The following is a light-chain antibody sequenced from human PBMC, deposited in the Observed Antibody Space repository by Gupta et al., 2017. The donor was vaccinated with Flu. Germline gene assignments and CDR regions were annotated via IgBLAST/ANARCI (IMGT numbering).Light chain of an antibody. CDR2: GEN. V-gene: IGLV3-19*01. Sequence: SSALTQDTAVSVALGQTVRITCQGDSLRSYYASWYQQTPGQAPVLVIYGENKRPSGTPDRFSGSRSGNTASLTITGAQAEEEADYYCNSRDSRGNNLWVFGGGTKLTVL. CDR1: SLRSYY. J-gene: IGLJ3*02. CDR3: NSRDSRGNNLWV.